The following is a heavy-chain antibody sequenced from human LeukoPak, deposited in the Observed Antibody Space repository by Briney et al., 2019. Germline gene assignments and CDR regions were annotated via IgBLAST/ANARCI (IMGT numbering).Heavy chain of an antibody. Sequence: PSETLSLTCTVSGGSISSYYWSWIRQPPGKGLEWIGYIYYSGSTDYKPSLKSRVTISVDTSKNQFSLKVRSVTAADTAVYYCAREDAQEGTNAFDIWGQGTMVTVSS. CDR2: IYYSGST. CDR1: GGSISSYY. CDR3: AREDAQEGTNAFDI. V-gene: IGHV4-59*01. D-gene: IGHD2-2*01. J-gene: IGHJ3*02.